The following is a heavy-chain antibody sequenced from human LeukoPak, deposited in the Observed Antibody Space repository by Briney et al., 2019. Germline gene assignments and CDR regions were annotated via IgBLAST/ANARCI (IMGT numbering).Heavy chain of an antibody. CDR2: ISAYNSNT. Sequence: ASVKVSCKASGYTFTSYGISWVRQAPGQGLEWMGWISAYNSNTNYAQKLQGRVTMTTDTSTSTAYMELRSLRSDDTAVYYCARVSGYSGYGPRYCSGGSCKSNFDYWGQGTLVTVSS. CDR1: GYTFTSYG. D-gene: IGHD2-15*01. V-gene: IGHV1-18*01. J-gene: IGHJ4*02. CDR3: ARVSGYSGYGPRYCSGGSCKSNFDY.